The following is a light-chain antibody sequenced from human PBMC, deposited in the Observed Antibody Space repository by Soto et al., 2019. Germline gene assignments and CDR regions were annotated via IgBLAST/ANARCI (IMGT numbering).Light chain of an antibody. J-gene: IGKJ5*01. CDR1: QSVSSN. Sequence: EIVMTQSPATLPVSPGERATLSCRASQSVSSNLAWYQQKPGQAPRLLIYGASTRATGIPARFTGGGSGTDFTLTISSLEPEDFAVYYCQRYDSAPCPFGQGTRLEVK. CDR2: GAS. V-gene: IGKV3-15*01. CDR3: QRYDSAPCP.